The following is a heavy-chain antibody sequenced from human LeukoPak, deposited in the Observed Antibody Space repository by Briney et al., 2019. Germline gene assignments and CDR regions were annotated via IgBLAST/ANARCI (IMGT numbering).Heavy chain of an antibody. CDR2: IHSNGTT. V-gene: IGHV4-4*07. D-gene: IGHD2-2*01. CDR3: GRLNLPAVSGAFDY. J-gene: IGHJ4*02. CDR1: GGSISTYY. Sequence: PSETLSLTCTVSGGSISTYYWSWIRQPAGKGLGWIGRIHSNGTTHYNPSLRSRVTLSIDTSKNQFSLKLSSVTAADTAVYYCGRLNLPAVSGAFDYWGQGTLVTVSS.